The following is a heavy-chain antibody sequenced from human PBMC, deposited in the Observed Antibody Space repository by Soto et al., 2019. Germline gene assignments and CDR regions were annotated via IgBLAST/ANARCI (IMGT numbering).Heavy chain of an antibody. Sequence: EASVKVSCKASGYTFTSYAMHWVRQAPGQRLEWMGWINAGNGNTKYSQKLQGRVTITRDTSASTAYMELSSLRSEDTAVYYCARWTYYYGMDVWGQGTTVTVSS. CDR1: GYTFTSYA. CDR2: INAGNGNT. CDR3: ARWTYYYGMDV. J-gene: IGHJ6*02. V-gene: IGHV1-3*01.